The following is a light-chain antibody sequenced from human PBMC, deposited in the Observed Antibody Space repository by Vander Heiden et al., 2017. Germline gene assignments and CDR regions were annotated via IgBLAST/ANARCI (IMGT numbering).Light chain of an antibody. CDR2: WAS. J-gene: IGKJ3*01. V-gene: IGKV4-1*01. Sequence: DIVMTQSPDSLAVSLGERATINCKSSQSVLYSSNNKHYLAWYQQKPGQPPKLLIYWASTRESGVPDRFSGSGSGTDFTLTISSLQAEDVAVYYCQQYYSLFTFGPGTKVDIK. CDR1: QSVLYSSNNKHY. CDR3: QQYYSLFT.